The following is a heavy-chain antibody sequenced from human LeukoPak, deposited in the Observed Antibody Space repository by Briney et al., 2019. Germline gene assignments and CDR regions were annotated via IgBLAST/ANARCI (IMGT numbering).Heavy chain of an antibody. J-gene: IGHJ4*02. CDR1: RFAFRGHW. CDR3: VRDATGLTN. CDR2: INTDGSGK. Sequence: GVSLTLSCVAYRFAFRGHWMNWVPQAPGRGMEWVANINTDGSGKYHVDSVQVRSTISRDNAKNSRYLQMNSLRAEDTAVYYCVRDATGLTNWGQGTLVTVSS. V-gene: IGHV3-7*01. D-gene: IGHD4-11*01.